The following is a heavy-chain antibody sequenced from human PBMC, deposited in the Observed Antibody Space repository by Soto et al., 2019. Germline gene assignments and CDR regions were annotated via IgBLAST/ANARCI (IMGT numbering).Heavy chain of an antibody. V-gene: IGHV5-51*01. Sequence: PGESLKISCKGSGYSFTSYWIGWVRQMPGKGLEWMGIIYPGDSDTRYSPSFQGQVTISADKSISTAYLQWSSLKASDTAMYYCARAGIMITFGGVPTHDAFDIWGQGTMVTVSS. CDR2: IYPGDSDT. CDR1: GYSFTSYW. D-gene: IGHD3-16*01. CDR3: ARAGIMITFGGVPTHDAFDI. J-gene: IGHJ3*02.